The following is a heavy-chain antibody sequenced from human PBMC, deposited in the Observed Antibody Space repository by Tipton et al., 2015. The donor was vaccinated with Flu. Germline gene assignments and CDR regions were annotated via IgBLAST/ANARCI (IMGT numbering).Heavy chain of an antibody. D-gene: IGHD4-17*01. V-gene: IGHV3-30*18. CDR2: ISYDGSNK. CDR3: AKDSSDYGDYVNDY. Sequence: QLVQPGGGVVQPGRSLRLSCAASGFTFSSYGMHWVRQAPGKGLEWVAVISYDGSNKYYADSVKGRFTISRDNSKNTLYLQMNSLRAEDTAVYYCAKDSSDYGDYVNDYWGQGTLVTVSS. J-gene: IGHJ4*02. CDR1: GFTFSSYG.